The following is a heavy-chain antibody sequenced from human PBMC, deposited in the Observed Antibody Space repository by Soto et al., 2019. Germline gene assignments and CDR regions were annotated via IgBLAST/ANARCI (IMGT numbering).Heavy chain of an antibody. J-gene: IGHJ3*02. CDR2: ISSSSSYI. D-gene: IGHD5-12*01. CDR3: ANIVATIGAFDI. Sequence: PGGSLRLSCAASGFTFSSYSMNWVRQAPGKGLEWVSSISSSSSYIYYADSVKGRFTISRDNAKNSRYLQRNSLRAEDTAVYYCANIVATIGAFDIWGQGTMVSVSS. CDR1: GFTFSSYS. V-gene: IGHV3-21*01.